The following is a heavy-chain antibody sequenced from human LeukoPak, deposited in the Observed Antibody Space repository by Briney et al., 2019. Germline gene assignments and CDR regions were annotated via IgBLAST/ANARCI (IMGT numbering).Heavy chain of an antibody. Sequence: GASVKVSCKASGGTFSSYAISWVRQAPGQGLEWMGGIIPIFGTANYAQKFQGRVTITADESTSTAYMELSSLRSEDTAVYYCARGLGYCSSTSCVFPAAGTRYYYYGMDVWGKGTTVTVSS. V-gene: IGHV1-69*01. CDR3: ARGLGYCSSTSCVFPAAGTRYYYYGMDV. D-gene: IGHD2-2*01. CDR1: GGTFSSYA. J-gene: IGHJ6*04. CDR2: IIPIFGTA.